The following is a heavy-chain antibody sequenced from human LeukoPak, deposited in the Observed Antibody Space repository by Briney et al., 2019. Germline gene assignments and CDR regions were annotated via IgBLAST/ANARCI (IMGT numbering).Heavy chain of an antibody. CDR2: LSPSGGIT. J-gene: IGHJ4*02. CDR3: ASRLRGSNPFDY. Sequence: GGSLRLSCAASGFTFSTHAVSWVRQSPGKGLEWVSALSPSGGITYYADSVKGRFTISRDNSKNTLFLQMNSLRAEDTAAYYCASRLRGSNPFDYWGQGTLVTVSS. V-gene: IGHV3-23*01. CDR1: GFTFSTHA. D-gene: IGHD1-26*01.